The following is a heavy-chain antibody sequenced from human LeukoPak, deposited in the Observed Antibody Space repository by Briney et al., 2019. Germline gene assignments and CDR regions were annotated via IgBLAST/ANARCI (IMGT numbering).Heavy chain of an antibody. CDR2: IYHSGST. CDR1: GYSINSGYY. V-gene: IGHV4-38-2*02. Sequence: SETLSLTCTVSGYSINSGYYWAWIRQPPGKALEYIGSIYHSGSTYYNPSLKSRVTISVDTSKNQFSLKLSSVTAADTAVYYCARDRSISVIAHAFHIWGQGTMVTVS. D-gene: IGHD3-22*01. J-gene: IGHJ3*02. CDR3: ARDRSISVIAHAFHI.